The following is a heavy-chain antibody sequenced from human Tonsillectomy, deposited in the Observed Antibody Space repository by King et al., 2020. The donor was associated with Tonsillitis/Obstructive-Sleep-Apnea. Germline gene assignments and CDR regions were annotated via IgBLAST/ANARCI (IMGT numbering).Heavy chain of an antibody. CDR1: GGTFGSHT. CDR2: ILPIFGIS. V-gene: IGHV1-69*18. CDR3: ARVRRDGDNSYYYYMDV. J-gene: IGHJ6*03. D-gene: IGHD5-24*01. Sequence: VQLVQSGAEVKKPGSSVKVSCKASGGTFGSHTISWVRQAPGQGLEWMGRILPIFGISNYAQKFQGRVTITADVSTSTAYMELSSLRSEDTAVYYCARVRRDGDNSYYYYMDVWGEGTTVTVSS.